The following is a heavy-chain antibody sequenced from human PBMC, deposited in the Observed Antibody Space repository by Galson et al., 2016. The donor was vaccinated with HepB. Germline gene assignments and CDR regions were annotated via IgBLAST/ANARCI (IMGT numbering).Heavy chain of an antibody. J-gene: IGHJ4*02. D-gene: IGHD1-26*01. CDR3: SKVLTGSMGLGVVDN. CDR1: GFMFNNYG. CDR2: ISFDGTKK. Sequence: SLRLSCAASGFMFNNYGMNWVRQAPGKGLEWVAVISFDGTKKNYGDSVKGRFTISRDNSKNTVYLQMNTLRREDTALYYCSKVLTGSMGLGVVDNWGQGTLVSVSS. V-gene: IGHV3-30*18.